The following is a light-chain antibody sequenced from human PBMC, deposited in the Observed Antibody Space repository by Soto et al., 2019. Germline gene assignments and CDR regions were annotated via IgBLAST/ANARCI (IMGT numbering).Light chain of an antibody. CDR3: QQDDSSPQT. CDR1: QSVSSSY. CDR2: GAS. V-gene: IGKV3-20*01. J-gene: IGKJ1*01. Sequence: EIVLTQSPGTLSLSPGERATLSCRASQSVSSSYLAWYQQRPGQAPRLLIHGASSRATGIPDRFSGSGSGTDFTLTISRLEPEDFAVYYCQQDDSSPQTFGQGTKVEIK.